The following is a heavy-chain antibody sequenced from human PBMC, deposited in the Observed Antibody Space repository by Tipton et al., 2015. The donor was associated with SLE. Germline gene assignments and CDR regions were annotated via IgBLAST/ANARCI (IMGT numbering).Heavy chain of an antibody. V-gene: IGHV3-64D*06. Sequence: SLRLSCSASGFRFGNYYMHWVRQAPGKGLEYVSAISADGGATYLADSVKGRFTISRDNSKNTLYLQMSSLRPEDTAVYFCVKDYISYSSSSGFDFWGQGTLVTVSS. J-gene: IGHJ4*02. CDR2: ISADGGAT. CDR3: VKDYISYSSSSGFDF. CDR1: GFRFGNYY. D-gene: IGHD6-6*01.